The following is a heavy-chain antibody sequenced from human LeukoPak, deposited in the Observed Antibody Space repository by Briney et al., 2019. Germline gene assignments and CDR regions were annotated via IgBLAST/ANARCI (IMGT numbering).Heavy chain of an antibody. Sequence: ASVKVSCKASGYTFTGYYMHWVRQAPGQGLEWMGWINPNSGNTGYAQKFQGRVTITRNTSISTAYMELSSLRSEDTAVYYCARMPNSGSYFLWSQPSAGFDYWGQGTLVTVSS. CDR2: INPNSGNT. J-gene: IGHJ4*02. CDR1: GYTFTGYY. CDR3: ARMPNSGSYFLWSQPSAGFDY. V-gene: IGHV1-8*03. D-gene: IGHD1-26*01.